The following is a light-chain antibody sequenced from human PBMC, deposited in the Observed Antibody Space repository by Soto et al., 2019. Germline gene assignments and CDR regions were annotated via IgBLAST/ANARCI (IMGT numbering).Light chain of an antibody. CDR1: QTVSSN. Sequence: EIVMTRSPATLSVSPGERATLSCRASQTVSSNLAWYQQKPGQAPRLLIHGVSTRATGIPARFSGGGSGTEFTLTISSLQSEDSTIYYCQQYNNWRTFGQGTKVEIK. J-gene: IGKJ1*01. CDR2: GVS. V-gene: IGKV3-15*01. CDR3: QQYNNWRT.